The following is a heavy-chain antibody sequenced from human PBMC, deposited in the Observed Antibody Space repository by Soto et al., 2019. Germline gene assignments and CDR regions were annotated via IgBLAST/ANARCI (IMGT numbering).Heavy chain of an antibody. J-gene: IGHJ6*02. CDR2: INPNSGGT. CDR3: AREEWELLENYYYYGMDV. V-gene: IGHV1-2*02. Sequence: GASVKVSCKASGYTFTGYYMHWVRQAPGQGLEWMGWINPNSGGTNYAQKFQGRVTMTRDTSISTAYMELSRLRSDDTAVYYCAREEWELLENYYYYGMDVWGQGTTVTVSS. CDR1: GYTFTGYY. D-gene: IGHD1-26*01.